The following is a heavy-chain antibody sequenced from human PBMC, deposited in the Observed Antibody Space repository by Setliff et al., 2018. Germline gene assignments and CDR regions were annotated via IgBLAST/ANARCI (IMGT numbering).Heavy chain of an antibody. CDR3: ARAGLAAAGRKGVFDH. D-gene: IGHD6-25*01. J-gene: IGHJ4*02. Sequence: ASVKVSCKASGYTFSDYGISWVRQAPGQGLEWMAWINNYNFQTQYVQKFQGRVTVTTDKSTTTAYMELRSLTSDDTAVYFCARAGLAAAGRKGVFDHWGQGTLVTVSS. CDR2: INNYNFQT. V-gene: IGHV1-18*01. CDR1: GYTFSDYG.